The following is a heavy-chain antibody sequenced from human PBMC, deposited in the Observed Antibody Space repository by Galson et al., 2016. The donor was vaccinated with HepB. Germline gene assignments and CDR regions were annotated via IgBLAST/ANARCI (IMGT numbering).Heavy chain of an antibody. CDR1: GFTFSTYA. Sequence: SLRLSCAASGFTFSTYAMHWVRQAPGKGLEWVAVISSDGSNQYYADSVNGRFTISRDNSKNTLYLQMNSLRAEETAVYYCAKGFRASGGYFDSWGQGTLVTVSS. D-gene: IGHD2-15*01. CDR2: ISSDGSNQ. J-gene: IGHJ4*02. CDR3: AKGFRASGGYFDS. V-gene: IGHV3-30*18.